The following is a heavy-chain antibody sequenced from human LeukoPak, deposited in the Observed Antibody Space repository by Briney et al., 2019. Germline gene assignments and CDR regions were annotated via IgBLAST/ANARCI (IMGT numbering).Heavy chain of an antibody. CDR2: ISGYNAYT. CDR1: GYTFSKYG. D-gene: IGHD2-2*01. Sequence: GASVTVSCKASGYTFSKYGISWVRQAPGQGLEWMGWISGYNAYTHYAQKLQGRVTMTTDTSTSTAYMELRRLRSDDTAVYYCARDRRLDYQLPADNWSQGTLVTVSS. J-gene: IGHJ4*02. CDR3: ARDRRLDYQLPADN. V-gene: IGHV1-18*01.